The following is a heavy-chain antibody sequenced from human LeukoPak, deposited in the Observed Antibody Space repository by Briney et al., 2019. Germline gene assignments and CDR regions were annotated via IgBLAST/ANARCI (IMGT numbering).Heavy chain of an antibody. CDR2: ISTSSTYI. CDR3: SRRPFGRAYYYGMDV. D-gene: IGHD2/OR15-2a*01. Sequence: PGGSLRLSRAASGFTFSSYSMSWVRQAPGKGLEWVSSISTSSTYIYYADSVKGRFTISRDNSKNTLYLQMNSLRAEDTAVYYCSRRPFGRAYYYGMDVWGQGTTVTVSS. V-gene: IGHV3-21*04. J-gene: IGHJ6*02. CDR1: GFTFSSYS.